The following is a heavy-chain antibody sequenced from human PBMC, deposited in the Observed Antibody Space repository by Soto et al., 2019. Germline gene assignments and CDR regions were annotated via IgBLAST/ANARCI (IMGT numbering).Heavy chain of an antibody. CDR2: ISSSSSTI. CDR3: ARDRNPSRYYDGMGV. J-gene: IGHJ6*02. V-gene: IGHV3-48*02. D-gene: IGHD1-1*01. CDR1: GFTFSSYS. Sequence: EVQLVESGGGLVQPGGSLRLSCAASGFTFSSYSMNWVRQAPGKGLEWVSYISSSSSTIYYADSVKGRFTISRDNAKNSLYLQMNSLSDEDTAVYYCARDRNPSRYYDGMGVWGQGTTVTVSS.